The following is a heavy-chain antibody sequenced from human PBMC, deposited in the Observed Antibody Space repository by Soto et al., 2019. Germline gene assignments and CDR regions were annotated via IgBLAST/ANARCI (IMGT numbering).Heavy chain of an antibody. CDR3: ARELSYDYDSSGYFTSMDV. CDR2: ISAYNGNT. V-gene: IGHV1-18*04. D-gene: IGHD3-22*01. CDR1: GYTFTSHG. J-gene: IGHJ6*02. Sequence: ASVKVSCKASGYTFTSHGISWVRQAPGQGLEWMGWISAYNGNTNYAQKLQGRVTMTTDTSTSTAYMELRSLRSDDTAVYYCARELSYDYDSSGYFTSMDVCGQGTTVTVSS.